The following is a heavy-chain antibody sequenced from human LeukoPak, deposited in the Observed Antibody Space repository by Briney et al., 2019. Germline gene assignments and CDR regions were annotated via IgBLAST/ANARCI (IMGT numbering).Heavy chain of an antibody. CDR3: ARTPQKYCSSTTCYPDY. CDR1: GFTFSSYA. D-gene: IGHD2-2*01. CDR2: ISGSGDTT. Sequence: GGSLRLSCAASGFTFSSYAMSWVRLAPGKGLEWVLTISGSGDTTYYADSVRGRFTISRDNSNNTLYLQMNSLRAENTALYYCARTPQKYCSSTTCYPDYWGQGTLVTVSS. V-gene: IGHV3-23*01. J-gene: IGHJ4*02.